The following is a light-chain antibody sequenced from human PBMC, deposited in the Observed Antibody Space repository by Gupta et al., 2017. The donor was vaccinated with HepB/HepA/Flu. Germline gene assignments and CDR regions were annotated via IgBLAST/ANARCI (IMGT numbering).Light chain of an antibody. CDR2: YND. Sequence: QSVLTQSTSVSGTPGQRVTISCSGSSSNVGRNNVNWYQQLPGTAPKLLIYYNDERPSGVPDRISGSKSGTSASLAISGLQSEDEADYYCAAWDTSLNVVVFDGGTKLTVL. J-gene: IGLJ2*01. CDR1: SSNVGRNN. CDR3: AAWDTSLNVVV. V-gene: IGLV1-44*01.